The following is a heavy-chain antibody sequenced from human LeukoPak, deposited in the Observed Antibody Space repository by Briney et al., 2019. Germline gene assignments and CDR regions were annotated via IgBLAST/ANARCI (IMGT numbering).Heavy chain of an antibody. Sequence: GGSLRLSCAASGFTFSSYGMHWVRQAPGKGLEWVAFIRYDGSNKYYADSVKGRFTISRDNSKNTLYLQMNSLRAEDTAVYYCAKGRLLQSYFDYWGQGTLVTVSS. CDR1: GFTFSSYG. D-gene: IGHD5-24*01. CDR2: IRYDGSNK. J-gene: IGHJ4*02. V-gene: IGHV3-30*02. CDR3: AKGRLLQSYFDY.